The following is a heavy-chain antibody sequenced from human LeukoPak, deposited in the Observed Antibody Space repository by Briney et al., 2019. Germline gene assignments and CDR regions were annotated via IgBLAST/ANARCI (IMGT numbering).Heavy chain of an antibody. CDR3: ARDILEMATITAPDAFDI. D-gene: IGHD5-24*01. CDR1: GFTLSSYW. CDR2: IKQDGSEK. Sequence: PGGSLSLSCAASGFTLSSYWMSWVRQAPGRGLEWVANIKQDGSEKYYVDSVKGRFSISRDNAKNSLYLQIYRLRAEDTAVYYCARDILEMATITAPDAFDIWGEGTMVSVPS. V-gene: IGHV3-7*01. J-gene: IGHJ3*02.